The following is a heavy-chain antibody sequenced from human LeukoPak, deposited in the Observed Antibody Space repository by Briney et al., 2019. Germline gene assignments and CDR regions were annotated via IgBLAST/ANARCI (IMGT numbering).Heavy chain of an antibody. D-gene: IGHD2-21*02. V-gene: IGHV3-48*02. Sequence: PGGSLRLSCAASGFTFSSYSMNWVRQAPGKGLEWVSYISSSSSTIYYADSVKGRFTISRDNAKNSLYLQMNSLRDEDTAVYYCARDVNCGGDCYGIDYWGQGTLVTVSS. CDR1: GFTFSSYS. J-gene: IGHJ4*02. CDR3: ARDVNCGGDCYGIDY. CDR2: ISSSSSTI.